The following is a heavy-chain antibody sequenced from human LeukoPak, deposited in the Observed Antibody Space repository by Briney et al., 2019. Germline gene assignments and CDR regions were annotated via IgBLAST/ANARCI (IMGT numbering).Heavy chain of an antibody. D-gene: IGHD2-2*01. V-gene: IGHV3-23*01. CDR2: ISGSGGST. CDR1: GFTFSSYA. J-gene: IGHJ4*02. CDR3: AKDTRAVSTSCPSSY. Sequence: GGSLRLSCAASGFTFSSYAMSWVRQAPGKGLEWVSAISGSGGSTYYANSVKGRFTISRDNSKNTLYLQMNSLRAEDTAVYYCAKDTRAVSTSCPSSYWGQGTLVTVSS.